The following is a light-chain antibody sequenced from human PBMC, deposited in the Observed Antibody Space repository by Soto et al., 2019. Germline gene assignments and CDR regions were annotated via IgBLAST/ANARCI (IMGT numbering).Light chain of an antibody. V-gene: IGLV2-23*01. CDR1: SSDVGAYNL. J-gene: IGLJ3*02. CDR2: EDS. Sequence: QSALTQPASVSGSPEQSITISCTGTSSDVGAYNLVSWYQQHPGKAPRLIIYEDSKRPSGISPRFSGSKSDNTASLTISGLRAEDEAHYHCCSYAGGIKWVFGGGTKVTVL. CDR3: CSYAGGIKWV.